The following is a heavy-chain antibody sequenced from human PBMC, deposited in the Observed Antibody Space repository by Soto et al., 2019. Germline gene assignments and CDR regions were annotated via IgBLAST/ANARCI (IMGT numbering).Heavy chain of an antibody. V-gene: IGHV3-9*01. Sequence: GGSLRLSCAASGFTFNNYGIHWVRQAPGKGLEWVSGISWNSETIDYADSVKGRFTISRDDAKSSLFLQMNSLRPDDTALYYCAKDMKWGGMTTIHYFDSWGQGTLVTVSS. CDR2: ISWNSETI. CDR1: GFTFNNYG. D-gene: IGHD4-17*01. CDR3: AKDMKWGGMTTIHYFDS. J-gene: IGHJ4*02.